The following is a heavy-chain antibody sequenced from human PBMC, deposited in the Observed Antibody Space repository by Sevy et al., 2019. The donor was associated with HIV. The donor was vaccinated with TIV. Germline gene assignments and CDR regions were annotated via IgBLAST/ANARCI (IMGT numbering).Heavy chain of an antibody. D-gene: IGHD3-10*01. V-gene: IGHV3-30-3*01. CDR2: ISYDGNIE. Sequence: GGSLRLSCAASGFTFSTHAMHWVRQAPGKGLEWVAIISYDGNIEYYPDSVKGRFTISRDNAKNSLYLQMNSLRAEDTAVYYCASPLPFYYGSGSEEFDYWGRGTLVTVSS. CDR3: ASPLPFYYGSGSEEFDY. J-gene: IGHJ4*02. CDR1: GFTFSTHA.